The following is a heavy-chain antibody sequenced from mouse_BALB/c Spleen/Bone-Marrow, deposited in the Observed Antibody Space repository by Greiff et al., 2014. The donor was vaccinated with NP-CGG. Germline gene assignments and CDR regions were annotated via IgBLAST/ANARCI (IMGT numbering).Heavy chain of an antibody. J-gene: IGHJ2*01. CDR1: GFTFSSYA. CDR3: AREVDGWYYFDY. Sequence: EVHLVESGGGLVKPGGSLKLSCAASGFTFSSYAMPWVRQTPEKRLEWVASISSGGSTYYPDSVKGRFTISRDNARNILYLQMSSLRSEDTAMYYCAREVDGWYYFDYWGQGTTLTVSS. D-gene: IGHD2-3*01. V-gene: IGHV5-6-5*01. CDR2: ISSGGST.